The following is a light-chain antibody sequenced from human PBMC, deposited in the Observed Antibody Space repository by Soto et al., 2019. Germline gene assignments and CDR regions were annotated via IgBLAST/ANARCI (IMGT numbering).Light chain of an antibody. CDR3: QRRSNDWSPIT. J-gene: IGKJ5*01. V-gene: IGKV3D-20*02. CDR2: GTS. CDR1: QTGSSKY. Sequence: IVLTQSPGTVSLSPGERGXXSCRASQTGSSKYLAWYKQKPGQAPRLLXXGTSIRATGIPGRFSGSGSGTDFTLTITSLEPEDSAVYYCQRRSNDWSPITFGRGTRLEIK.